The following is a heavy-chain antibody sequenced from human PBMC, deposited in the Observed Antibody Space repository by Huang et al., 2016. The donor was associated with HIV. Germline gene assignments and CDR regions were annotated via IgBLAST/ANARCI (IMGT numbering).Heavy chain of an antibody. CDR3: AREGNDVRGGFDH. CDR2: MYNSGTT. CDR1: GGTIRNYS. J-gene: IGHJ4*02. Sequence: QVQLQESGPGLVKPAEPLSLTCSVSGGTIRNYSWGWIRQPAGKGLEWLGRMYNSGTTNYNPCRRRGVTTSQSASKNLCCLRLTSVTAADTAVYYWAREGNDVRGGFDHWGQGTLVTVSS. D-gene: IGHD3-10*02. V-gene: IGHV4-4*07.